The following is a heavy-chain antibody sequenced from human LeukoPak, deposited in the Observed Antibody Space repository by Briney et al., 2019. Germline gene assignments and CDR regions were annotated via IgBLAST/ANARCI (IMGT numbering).Heavy chain of an antibody. D-gene: IGHD5-18*01. V-gene: IGHV3-30*02. Sequence: GGSLILSCAVSGFTFSSYGMHWVRQAPGKGLEWVAFIRYYGSNKYYADSVKGRFTISRDNSKNTLYLQMNSLRAEDTAVYYCAKNRYGYGPFDYWGQGTLVTVSS. CDR1: GFTFSSYG. J-gene: IGHJ4*02. CDR3: AKNRYGYGPFDY. CDR2: IRYYGSNK.